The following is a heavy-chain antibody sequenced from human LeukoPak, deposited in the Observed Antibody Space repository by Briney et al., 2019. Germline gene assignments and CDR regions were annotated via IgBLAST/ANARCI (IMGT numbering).Heavy chain of an antibody. CDR2: ISYDGSNK. Sequence: GGSLRLSCAASGFTFSSYAMHWVRQAPGKGLEWVAVISYDGSNKYYADSVKGRFTISRDNSKNTLYLQMNSLRAEDTAVYYCARETIVGATDPGWFDYWGQGTLVTVSS. D-gene: IGHD1-26*01. CDR1: GFTFSSYA. V-gene: IGHV3-30*04. J-gene: IGHJ4*02. CDR3: ARETIVGATDPGWFDY.